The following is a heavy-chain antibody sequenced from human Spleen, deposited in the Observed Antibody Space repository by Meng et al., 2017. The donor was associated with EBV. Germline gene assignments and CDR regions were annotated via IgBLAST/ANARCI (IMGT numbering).Heavy chain of an antibody. V-gene: IGHV3-11*01. CDR1: GFIFSDSY. CDR3: ARGTGRWTFDY. J-gene: IGHJ4*02. Sequence: VQLVQAGGDLVQPGGSLRLSCAASGFIFSDSYMSWIRQTPGKGLEWISYISNSGTTIKYADSVKGRFTISRDNAKNSLYLQMNSLRADDTAVYYCARGTGRWTFDYWGQGNLVTVSS. CDR2: ISNSGTTI. D-gene: IGHD3/OR15-3a*01.